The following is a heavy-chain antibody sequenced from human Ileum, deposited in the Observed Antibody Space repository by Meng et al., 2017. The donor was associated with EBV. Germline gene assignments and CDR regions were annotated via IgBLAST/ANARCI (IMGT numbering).Heavy chain of an antibody. J-gene: IGHJ4*02. CDR1: GGSIRSYY. Sequence: RGSDQDLWWPWKTRSFPATVSGGSIRSYYWIWIRQPPGKGLEWIGYFYYSGSTNYNPSLKSRVTISVDTSKNQFSLNLSSVTAADTAVYYCARGGWSLDYWGQGTLVTVSS. D-gene: IGHD2-15*01. CDR2: FYYSGST. V-gene: IGHV4-59*08. CDR3: ARGGWSLDY.